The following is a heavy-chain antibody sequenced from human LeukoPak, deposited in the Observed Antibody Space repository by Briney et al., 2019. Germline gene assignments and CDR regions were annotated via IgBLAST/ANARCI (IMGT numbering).Heavy chain of an antibody. V-gene: IGHV3-23*01. J-gene: IGHJ5*02. D-gene: IGHD3-10*01. CDR3: AKAPRLLLFASWFDP. CDR1: GFTFSSYA. CDR2: ISGSGGST. Sequence: PGGSLRLSCAASGFTFSSYAMSWVRQAPGKGLEWVSAISGSGGSTYYADSVKGRFTISRDNSKNTLYLQMNSLRAEDTAVYYCAKAPRLLLFASWFDPWGQGTLVTVSS.